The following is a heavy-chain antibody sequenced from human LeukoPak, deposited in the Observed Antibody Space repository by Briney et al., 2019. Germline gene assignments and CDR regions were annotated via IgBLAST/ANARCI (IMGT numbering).Heavy chain of an antibody. D-gene: IGHD3-22*01. J-gene: IGHJ3*02. V-gene: IGHV3-30*02. CDR2: IRYDGSNK. Sequence: GGSLRLSCAASGFTFSSYGMHWVRQAPGKGLEWVAFIRYDGSNKYYADSVKGRFTISRDNSKNTLYLQMNSLRAEDTAVYYCAKPPPRLGITYYYDSSANEAFDIWGQGTMVTVSS. CDR1: GFTFSSYG. CDR3: AKPPPRLGITYYYDSSANEAFDI.